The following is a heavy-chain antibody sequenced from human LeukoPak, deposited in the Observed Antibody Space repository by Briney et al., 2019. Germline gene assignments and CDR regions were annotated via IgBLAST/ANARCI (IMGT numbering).Heavy chain of an antibody. Sequence: GGSLRLSCAASGFTFSSYSMNWVRQAPGKGLEWVSSISSSSNYIYYADSVKGRFTISRDNAKNSLDLRMNSLRVEDTGIYYCVKVAKYYYGSETYYFFEHWGQGTPVTASS. CDR2: ISSSSNYI. D-gene: IGHD3-10*01. CDR3: VKVAKYYYGSETYYFFEH. CDR1: GFTFSSYS. V-gene: IGHV3-21*01. J-gene: IGHJ4*02.